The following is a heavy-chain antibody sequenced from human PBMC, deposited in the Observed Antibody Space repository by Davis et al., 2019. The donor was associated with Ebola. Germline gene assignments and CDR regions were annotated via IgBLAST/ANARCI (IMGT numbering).Heavy chain of an antibody. CDR2: ISAYNGNT. CDR3: ARGRVTTVTTRIRRYYYYGMDV. CDR1: GYTFTSYG. V-gene: IGHV1-18*01. D-gene: IGHD4-11*01. J-gene: IGHJ6*02. Sequence: ASVKVSCKASGYTFTSYGISWVRQAPGQGLEWMGWISAYNGNTNYAQKFQGRVTITADESTSTAYMELSSLRSEDTAVYYCARGRVTTVTTRIRRYYYYGMDVWGQGTTVTVSS.